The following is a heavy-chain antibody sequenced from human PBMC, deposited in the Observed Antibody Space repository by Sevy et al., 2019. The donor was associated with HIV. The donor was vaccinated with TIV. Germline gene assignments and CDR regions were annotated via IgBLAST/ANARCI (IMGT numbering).Heavy chain of an antibody. D-gene: IGHD3-16*01. Sequence: GGSLRLSCAASGFTFSSYGMHWVRQAPGKGLEGVAVIWYDGINKYHAESVKGRFTISRDNSRNTLYLQMNSLRAEDTAVYYCATDRNVWGTDLFDSWCQGTQVTVSS. V-gene: IGHV3-33*01. J-gene: IGHJ4*02. CDR2: IWYDGINK. CDR1: GFTFSSYG. CDR3: ATDRNVWGTDLFDS.